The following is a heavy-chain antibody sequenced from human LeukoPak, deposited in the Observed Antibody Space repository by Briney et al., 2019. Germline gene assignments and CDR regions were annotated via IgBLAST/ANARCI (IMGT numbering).Heavy chain of an antibody. CDR3: ARADDSSGYYGNYFDY. V-gene: IGHV4-34*01. CDR1: GGSLSGYY. J-gene: IGHJ4*02. D-gene: IGHD3-22*01. Sequence: SETLSLTCAVSGGSLSGYYWTWIPKPQGKGLEWIGEINHSGSTNYNPSLKSRVTISVDTSKNQFSLNLSSVTAADTAVYYCARADDSSGYYGNYFDYWGQGTLVTVSS. CDR2: INHSGST.